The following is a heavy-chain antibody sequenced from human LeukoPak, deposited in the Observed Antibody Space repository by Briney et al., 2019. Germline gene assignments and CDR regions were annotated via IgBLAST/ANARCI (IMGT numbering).Heavy chain of an antibody. V-gene: IGHV3-23*01. Sequence: GGPLRLSCAASGFTFSSYAMSWVRQAPGKGLEWVSAISGSGGSTYYADSVKGRFTISRDNSKNTLYLQMNSLRAEDTAVYYCAKGRLPVYGVWFDPWGQGTLVTVSS. CDR2: ISGSGGST. CDR3: AKGRLPVYGVWFDP. J-gene: IGHJ5*02. D-gene: IGHD3-10*01. CDR1: GFTFSSYA.